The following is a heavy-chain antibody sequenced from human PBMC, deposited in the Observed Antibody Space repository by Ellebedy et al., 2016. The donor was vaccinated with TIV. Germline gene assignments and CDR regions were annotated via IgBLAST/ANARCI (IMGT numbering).Heavy chain of an antibody. D-gene: IGHD2-21*01. J-gene: IGHJ5*02. Sequence: GESLKISXATSGLTFSSFWMHWVRQAPGKGLEWVSHVNSDDSTSSYADSVKGRFTIFRDNAKNTLYLQMSSLRVDDTAVYYCVRGPYCGRSSCHQASAGFDLWGQGTLVTVSS. CDR2: VNSDDSTS. V-gene: IGHV3-74*01. CDR1: GLTFSSFW. CDR3: VRGPYCGRSSCHQASAGFDL.